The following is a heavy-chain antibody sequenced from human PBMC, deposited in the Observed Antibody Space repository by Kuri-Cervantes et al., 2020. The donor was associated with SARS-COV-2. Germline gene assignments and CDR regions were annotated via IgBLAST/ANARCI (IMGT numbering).Heavy chain of an antibody. Sequence: ETLSPTCAASGFTFSSSAMHWVRQASGKGLEWVGRIRSKANSYATAYAASVKGRFTISRDDSKNTAYLQMNSLKTEDTAVYYCSRSTVTSPLYGMDVWGQGTTVTVSS. CDR2: IRSKANSYAT. D-gene: IGHD4-17*01. CDR1: GFTFSSSA. V-gene: IGHV3-73*01. CDR3: SRSTVTSPLYGMDV. J-gene: IGHJ6*02.